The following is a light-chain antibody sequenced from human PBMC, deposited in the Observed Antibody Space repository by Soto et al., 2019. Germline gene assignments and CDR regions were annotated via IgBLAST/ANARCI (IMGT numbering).Light chain of an antibody. Sequence: EIVLTQSPGTLSLSPGERATLSCRASQIVSSSYLAWYQQKLGQAPRLLIYGTSSRATGIPDRFSGSGSGTDFTLTISRLEPEDFAVYYCHHYGSSPLAFGGGTKVEIK. CDR1: QIVSSSY. CDR3: HHYGSSPLA. V-gene: IGKV3-20*01. CDR2: GTS. J-gene: IGKJ4*01.